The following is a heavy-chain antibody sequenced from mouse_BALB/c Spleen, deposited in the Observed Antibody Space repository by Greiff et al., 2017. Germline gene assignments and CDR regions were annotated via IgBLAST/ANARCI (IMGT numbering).Heavy chain of an antibody. CDR1: GYTFTSYW. CDR3: TSSNWVYYAMDY. J-gene: IGHJ4*01. CDR2: IYPSDSYT. Sequence: QVQLQQPGAELVRPGASVKLSCKASGYTFTSYWINWVKQRPGQGLEWIGNIYPSDSYTNYNQKFKDKATLTVDKSSSTAYMQLSSPTSEDSEVYYCTSSNWVYYAMDYWGQGTSVTVSA. V-gene: IGHV1-69*02. D-gene: IGHD4-1*01.